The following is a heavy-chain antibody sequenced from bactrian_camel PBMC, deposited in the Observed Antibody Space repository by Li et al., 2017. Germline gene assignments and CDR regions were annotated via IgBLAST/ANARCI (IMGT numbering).Heavy chain of an antibody. V-gene: IGHV3S1*01. CDR3: ATDRFRWYVVSS. CDR1: GFTFSSYW. CDR2: ISGGAGT. Sequence: HVQLVESGGGLLQPGASLRLSCAASGFTFSSYWMNWVRQAPGKGLEWVSSISGGAGTYYADSVKGRFTISQDNAKQQLYLRMNSLKSEDTALYYCATDRFRWYVVSSWGQGTQVTVS. D-gene: IGHD6*01. J-gene: IGHJ6*01.